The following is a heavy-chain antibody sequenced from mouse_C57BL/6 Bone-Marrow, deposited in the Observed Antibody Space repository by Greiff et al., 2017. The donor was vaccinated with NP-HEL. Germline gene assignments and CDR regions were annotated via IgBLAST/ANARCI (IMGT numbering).Heavy chain of an antibody. J-gene: IGHJ2*01. CDR2: ISDGGSYT. V-gene: IGHV5-4*01. CDR1: GFTFSSYA. CDR3: ARDYGSYYFDY. Sequence: EVMLVESGGGLVKPGGSLKLSCAASGFTFSSYAMSWVRQTPEKRLEWVATISDGGSYTYYPDNVKGRFTISRDNAKNNLYLQMSHLKSEDTAMYYCARDYGSYYFDYWGQGTTLTVSS. D-gene: IGHD1-1*01.